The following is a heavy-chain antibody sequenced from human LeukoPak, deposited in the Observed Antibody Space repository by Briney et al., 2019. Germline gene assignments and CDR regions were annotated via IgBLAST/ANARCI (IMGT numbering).Heavy chain of an antibody. CDR2: ISGSGGST. J-gene: IGHJ4*02. CDR1: GFTFSSYA. V-gene: IGHV3-23*01. CDR3: ARVQWDRDY. D-gene: IGHD1-26*01. Sequence: HTGGSLRLSCAASGFTFSSYAMSWVRQAPGKGLEWVSAISGSGGSTYYADSVKGRFTISRDNSKNTLYLQMNSLRAEDTAVYYCARVQWDRDYWGQGTLVTVSS.